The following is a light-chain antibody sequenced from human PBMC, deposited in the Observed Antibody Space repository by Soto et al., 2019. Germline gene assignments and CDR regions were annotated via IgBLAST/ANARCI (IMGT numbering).Light chain of an antibody. Sequence: QSVLTQPPSVSEAPGQRVTISCTGSSSNIGAGYEAHWYQQVPGTAPKLLIYENNNRPSGVPDRFSGSMSGTSASLAITGLQAEDEAEYYCQSYDSSLSGYVFGTGTKLTVI. V-gene: IGLV1-40*01. J-gene: IGLJ1*01. CDR2: ENN. CDR3: QSYDSSLSGYV. CDR1: SSNIGAGYE.